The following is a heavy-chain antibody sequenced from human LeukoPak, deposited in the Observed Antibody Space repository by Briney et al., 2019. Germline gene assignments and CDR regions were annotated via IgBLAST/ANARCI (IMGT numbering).Heavy chain of an antibody. Sequence: GGSLRLSCAASGFTFSSFWMHWVRHAPGKGLVWVSRINNDGSDTSYAASVKGRFTISRDNAKNTLYLQMNSLRAEDTAVYYCARDLYSSGVEYYFDYWGQGTLVTVSS. J-gene: IGHJ4*02. D-gene: IGHD6-19*01. CDR1: GFTFSSFW. CDR2: INNDGSDT. V-gene: IGHV3-74*01. CDR3: ARDLYSSGVEYYFDY.